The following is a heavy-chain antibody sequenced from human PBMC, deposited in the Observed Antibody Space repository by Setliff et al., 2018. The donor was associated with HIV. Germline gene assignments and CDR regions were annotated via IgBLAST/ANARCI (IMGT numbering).Heavy chain of an antibody. J-gene: IGHJ3*02. CDR2: IFHDGTV. CDR3: ARSRIRGYYDTSPAMAFDI. CDR1: GFSIKNDNW. V-gene: IGHV4-4*02. Sequence: SETLSLTCVVSGFSIKNDNWWNWVRQTPGKGLEWIGQIFHDGTVTYKPSLESRVISLDTSKKQFSLHFYSVTAADTAVYYCARSRIRGYYDTSPAMAFDIWGQGTMVTVSS. D-gene: IGHD3-22*01.